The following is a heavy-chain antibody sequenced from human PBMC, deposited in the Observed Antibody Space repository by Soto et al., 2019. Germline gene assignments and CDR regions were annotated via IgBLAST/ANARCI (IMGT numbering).Heavy chain of an antibody. Sequence: ASVKISCKASRYTFTGYYMHWVRQAPGQGLEWMGWINPNSGSTNYAQNFKGRVTVTRDTSTATAYMDLSALTSDDTAMYYCARGLGLGDCWGQGTLVTVSS. CDR3: ARGLGLGDC. D-gene: IGHD3-9*01. V-gene: IGHV1-2*02. J-gene: IGHJ4*02. CDR2: INPNSGST. CDR1: RYTFTGYY.